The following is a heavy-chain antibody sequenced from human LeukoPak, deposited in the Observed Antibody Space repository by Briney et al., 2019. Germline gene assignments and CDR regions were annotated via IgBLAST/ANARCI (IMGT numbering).Heavy chain of an antibody. V-gene: IGHV4-4*07. CDR2: IYTSRST. CDR3: ARGVSPQLFALNY. Sequence: SETLALICTVSGRSISRYYWRWIRQPAGKGLEWIRRIYTSRSTNYNPSLKSRVTMSVDTYKNQFSLKLSAVTAADTAVYYCARGVSPQLFALNYWGQGTLVTVSS. J-gene: IGHJ4*02. D-gene: IGHD3-10*01. CDR1: GRSISRYY.